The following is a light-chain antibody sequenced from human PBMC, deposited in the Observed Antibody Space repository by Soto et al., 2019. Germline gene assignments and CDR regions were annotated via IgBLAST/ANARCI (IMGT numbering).Light chain of an antibody. V-gene: IGKV3-15*01. J-gene: IGKJ1*01. CDR2: GAS. CDR1: QTVGRN. CDR3: QHYYTARRT. Sequence: EIVRTQSAASLSVSPGKRATLACGPSQTVGRNLAWYQQKHGQAPRLLLYGASTRATGIPARFSGSGYGTELTLTICSLQSEDFAVYYCQHYYTARRTFGQGTKVDIK.